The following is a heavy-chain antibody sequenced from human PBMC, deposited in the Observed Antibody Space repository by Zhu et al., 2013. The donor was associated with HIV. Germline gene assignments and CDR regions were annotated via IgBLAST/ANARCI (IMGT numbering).Heavy chain of an antibody. CDR1: GGSINSYY. Sequence: QVQLQESGPGLVKPSETLSLTCTVSGGSINSYYWNWIRQTPGKGLEWIGHIHYSGSTNYNPSLESRVTILVDTSRNQFSLKLRSVTAADTAVYYCAVSSGLYFYYFDYWGQGTLVTVSS. CDR2: IHYSGST. D-gene: IGHD3-22*01. V-gene: IGHV4-59*01. CDR3: AVSSGLYFYYFDY. J-gene: IGHJ4*02.